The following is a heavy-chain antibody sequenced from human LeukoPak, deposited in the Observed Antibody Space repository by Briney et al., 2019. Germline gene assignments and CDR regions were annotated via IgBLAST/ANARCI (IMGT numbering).Heavy chain of an antibody. CDR1: GFTFSSSA. CDR3: AKQLGYCSDGSCYFPY. CDR2: ISNNGGYT. J-gene: IGHJ4*02. D-gene: IGHD2-15*01. Sequence: GGSLRLSCAASGFTFSSSAMSWVRQAPGKGLEWVSAISNNGGYTYYADSVQGRFTISRDNSKSTLCLQKNSLRAEDTAVYYCAKQLGYCSDGSCYFPYWGQGTLVTVSS. V-gene: IGHV3-23*01.